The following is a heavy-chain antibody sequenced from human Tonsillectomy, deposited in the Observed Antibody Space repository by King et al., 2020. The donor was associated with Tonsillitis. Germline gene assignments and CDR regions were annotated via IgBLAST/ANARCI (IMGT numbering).Heavy chain of an antibody. D-gene: IGHD2-2*01. V-gene: IGHV3-30*18. CDR3: AKDLGXVXVVPXGMXX. J-gene: IGHJ6*02. CDR1: GFTFSSYG. Sequence: QLVQSXGGVVQPGRSLRLSCAASGFTFSSYGMHWVRQAPGKGLEWVAVISYDGSNKYYADSGKXRFTISRDNSKNTLYLQMNSLRAEDTALYYCAKDLGXVXVVPXGMXXWGXXXXVTXSS. CDR2: ISYDGSNK.